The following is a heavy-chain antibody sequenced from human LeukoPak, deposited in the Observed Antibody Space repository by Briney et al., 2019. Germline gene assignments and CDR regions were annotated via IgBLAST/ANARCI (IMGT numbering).Heavy chain of an antibody. D-gene: IGHD3-22*01. J-gene: IGHJ4*02. CDR3: ARSPSVITTFYFDY. Sequence: SQTLSLTCTVSGGSISSGGYYWSWIRQPPGKGLEWIGYIYHSGSTYYNPSLKSRVTISVDRSKNQFSLKLSSVTAADTAAYYCARSPSVITTFYFDYWGQGTLVTVSS. CDR2: IYHSGST. CDR1: GGSISSGGYY. V-gene: IGHV4-30-2*01.